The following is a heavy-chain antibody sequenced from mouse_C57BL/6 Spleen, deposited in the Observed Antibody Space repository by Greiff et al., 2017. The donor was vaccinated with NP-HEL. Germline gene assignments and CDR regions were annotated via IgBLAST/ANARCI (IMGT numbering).Heavy chain of an antibody. D-gene: IGHD2-2*01. Sequence: QVQLQQPGAELVRPGSSVKLSCKASGYTFTSYWMHWVKQRPIQGLEWIGNIDPSDSETHYNQKFKDKATLTVDKSSSTAYMQLSSLTSEDSAVYYCAREGYGSWFAYWGHGTLVTVSA. CDR2: IDPSDSET. CDR1: GYTFTSYW. V-gene: IGHV1-52*01. J-gene: IGHJ3*01. CDR3: AREGYGSWFAY.